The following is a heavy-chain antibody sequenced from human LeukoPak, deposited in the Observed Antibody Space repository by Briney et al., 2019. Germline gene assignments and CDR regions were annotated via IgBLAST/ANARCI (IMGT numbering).Heavy chain of an antibody. CDR1: GFTFSSYA. CDR3: ARDSTLSHAFDI. CDR2: ISYDGSNK. V-gene: IGHV3-30-3*01. J-gene: IGHJ3*02. Sequence: PGGSLRLSCAASGFTFSSYAMHWVRQAPGKGLEWVAVISYDGSNKYYADSVKGRFTISRDNAKNSLYLQMNSLRAEDTAVYYCARDSTLSHAFDIWGQGTMVTVSS.